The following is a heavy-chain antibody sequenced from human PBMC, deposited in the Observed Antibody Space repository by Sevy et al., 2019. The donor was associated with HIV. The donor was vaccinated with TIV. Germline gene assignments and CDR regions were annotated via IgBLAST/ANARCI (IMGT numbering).Heavy chain of an antibody. CDR2: IWYEGSNK. CDR3: AAGETGLFDY. CDR1: GFTFSSYG. Sequence: YLRLSCAASGFTFSSYGMHWVRQAPGKGLEGVAVIWYEGSNKYYADSVKGRFTISRDNSKNTLYLQMNSLRAEDTALYYCAAGETGLFDYWGQGTLVTVSS. J-gene: IGHJ4*02. D-gene: IGHD1-1*01. V-gene: IGHV3-33*01.